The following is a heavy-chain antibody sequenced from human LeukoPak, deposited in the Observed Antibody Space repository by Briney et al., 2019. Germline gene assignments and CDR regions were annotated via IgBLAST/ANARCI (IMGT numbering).Heavy chain of an antibody. CDR1: GFTFSSYG. J-gene: IGHJ4*02. CDR2: IWYDGSNK. Sequence: GGSLRLSCAASGFTFSSYGMHWVRQAPGKGREWVAVIWYDGSNKFYADSVRGRFTISRDNSKNTLYLQMNSLRAEDTAVYYCAKSQDRRNWNYDYWGQGTLVTVSS. CDR3: AKSQDRRNWNYDY. D-gene: IGHD1-7*01. V-gene: IGHV3-33*06.